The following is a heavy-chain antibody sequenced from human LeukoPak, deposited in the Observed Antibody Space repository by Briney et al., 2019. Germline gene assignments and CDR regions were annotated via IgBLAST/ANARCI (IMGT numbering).Heavy chain of an antibody. V-gene: IGHV4-39*01. Sequence: SETLSLTCTVSGVSISSSNSYWGWIRQPPGKGLEWIGSIYYSGNTYYNASLKSQVTISVDTSKNQFSLKLSSVTAADTAVYYCARLVRIRGYSYAWGLDYWGQGTLVTVSS. CDR3: ARLVRIRGYSYAWGLDY. CDR1: GVSISSSNSY. CDR2: IYYSGNT. J-gene: IGHJ4*02. D-gene: IGHD5-18*01.